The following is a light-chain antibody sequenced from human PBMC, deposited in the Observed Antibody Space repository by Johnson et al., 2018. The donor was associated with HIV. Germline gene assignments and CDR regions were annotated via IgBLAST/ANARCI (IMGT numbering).Light chain of an antibody. Sequence: QSVLTQPPSVSAAPGQKVTISCSGSRSNIGNNYVSWYQQLTGTAPKLLIYENNKQPSGIPDRFSGTKSGTSATLGITGLKTGDEADFYCGTGDSSLSAGGVFGTGTKVTFL. J-gene: IGLJ1*01. V-gene: IGLV1-51*02. CDR2: ENN. CDR3: GTGDSSLSAGGV. CDR1: RSNIGNNY.